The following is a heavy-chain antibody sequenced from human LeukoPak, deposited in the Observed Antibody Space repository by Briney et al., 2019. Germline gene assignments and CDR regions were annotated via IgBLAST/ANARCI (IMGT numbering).Heavy chain of an antibody. Sequence: GASVKVSCKASGYTFTGYYMHWVRQAPGQGLEWMGWSNPNSGGTKYAQKFQGRVTMTEDTSTDTAYMELSSLRSEDTAVYYCATGLVPDLDYYYMDVWGKGTTVTVSS. V-gene: IGHV1-2*02. CDR3: ATGLVPDLDYYYMDV. D-gene: IGHD6-19*01. CDR2: SNPNSGGT. CDR1: GYTFTGYY. J-gene: IGHJ6*03.